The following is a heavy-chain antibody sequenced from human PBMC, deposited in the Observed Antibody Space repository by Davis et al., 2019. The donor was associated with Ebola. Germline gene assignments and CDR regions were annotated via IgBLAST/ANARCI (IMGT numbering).Heavy chain of an antibody. D-gene: IGHD3-22*01. Sequence: GESLKISCAASGFTFSDYGMSWVRQAPGKGLEWVSAISGSGISTYYADSVKGRFTISRDNSKNTLNLQMNSLRAEDTAVYYCARGVTMIVVVTPSSDYWGQGTLVTVSS. CDR1: GFTFSDYG. J-gene: IGHJ4*02. V-gene: IGHV3-23*01. CDR2: ISGSGIST. CDR3: ARGVTMIVVVTPSSDY.